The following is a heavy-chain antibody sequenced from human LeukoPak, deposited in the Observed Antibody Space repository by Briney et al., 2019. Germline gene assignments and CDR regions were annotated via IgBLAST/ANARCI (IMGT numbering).Heavy chain of an antibody. CDR2: ISGSGGST. V-gene: IGHV3-23*01. CDR1: GFTFSSYW. CDR3: AKALSWGGPLFDY. D-gene: IGHD7-27*01. Sequence: QPGGSLRLSGAASGFTFSSYWMHWVRQAPGKGLEWVSAISGSGGSTYYADSVKGRFTISRDNSKNTLYLQMNSLRAEDTAVYYCAKALSWGGPLFDYWGQGTLVTVSS. J-gene: IGHJ4*02.